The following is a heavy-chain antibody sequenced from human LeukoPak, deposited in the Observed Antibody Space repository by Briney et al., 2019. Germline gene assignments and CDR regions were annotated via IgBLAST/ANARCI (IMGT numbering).Heavy chain of an antibody. CDR3: ARLGIAAAGGYYMDV. Sequence: PSETLSLTCAVSGGSISSSNWWSWVRQPPGKGLEWIGEIYHSGSTNYNPSLKSRVTISVDTSKNQFSLKLSSVTAADTAVYYCARLGIAAAGGYYMDVWGKGTTVTISS. V-gene: IGHV4-4*02. CDR2: IYHSGST. J-gene: IGHJ6*03. D-gene: IGHD6-13*01. CDR1: GGSISSSNW.